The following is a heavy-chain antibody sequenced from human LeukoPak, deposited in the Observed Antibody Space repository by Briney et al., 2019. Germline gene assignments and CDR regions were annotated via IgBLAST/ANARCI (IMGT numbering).Heavy chain of an antibody. Sequence: SETLSLTCVVYGGSFSDDYWIWIRQPPGKGLECIGEINHSGRTNYNPSLKSRISMSVDTSKNQFSLKLNSVTAADTAVYFCATLRRVKIFGMITKRGYFQHWGQGTLVTVSS. J-gene: IGHJ1*01. CDR1: GGSFSDDY. D-gene: IGHD3-3*01. V-gene: IGHV4-34*01. CDR3: ATLRRVKIFGMITKRGYFQH. CDR2: INHSGRT.